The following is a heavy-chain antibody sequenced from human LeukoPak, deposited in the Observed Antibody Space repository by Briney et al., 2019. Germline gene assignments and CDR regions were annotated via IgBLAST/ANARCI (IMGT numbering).Heavy chain of an antibody. CDR2: ISAYNGNT. J-gene: IGHJ6*04. CDR1: GYTFTSYG. D-gene: IGHD5-18*01. CDR3: ARVEGIQPWWRGMDV. Sequence: GASVKVSCKASGYTFTSYGISWVRQAPGQGLEWMGWISAYNGNTNYAQKLQGRVTMTTDTSTSKAYMELRSLRSDDTAVYYCARVEGIQPWWRGMDVWGKGTMVTVSS. V-gene: IGHV1-18*04.